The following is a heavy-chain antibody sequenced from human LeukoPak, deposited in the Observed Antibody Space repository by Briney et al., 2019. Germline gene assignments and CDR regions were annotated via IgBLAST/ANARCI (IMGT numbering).Heavy chain of an antibody. J-gene: IGHJ3*02. CDR3: ARDRYYYDSSGPHTDAFDI. Sequence: PSETLSLTCTVSGGSISSGGYYWSWVRQAPGKGLEWVSVIYSGGSTYYADSVKGRFTISRDNSKNTLYLQMNSLRAEDTAVYYCARDRYYYDSSGPHTDAFDIWGQGTMVTVSS. CDR1: GGSISSGGYY. D-gene: IGHD3-22*01. CDR2: IYSGGST. V-gene: IGHV3-53*01.